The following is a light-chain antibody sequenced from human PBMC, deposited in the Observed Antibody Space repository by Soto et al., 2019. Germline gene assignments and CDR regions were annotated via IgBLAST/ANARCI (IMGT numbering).Light chain of an antibody. CDR1: KLGDKY. J-gene: IGLJ2*01. CDR2: QDT. CDR3: QAWDSSTAVV. Sequence: SYELTQPPSVSVSPGQTASITCSGDKLGDKYACWYQQKPGQSPVVVIYQDTKRPSGIPERFPGSNSGNTATLTISGTQAMDEADYYCQAWDSSTAVVFGGGTKLTVL. V-gene: IGLV3-1*01.